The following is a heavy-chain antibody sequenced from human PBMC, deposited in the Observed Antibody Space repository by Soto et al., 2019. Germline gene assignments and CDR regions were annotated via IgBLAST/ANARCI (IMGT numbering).Heavy chain of an antibody. CDR3: ARDYRLYLVGATLDY. CDR2: ISSSSSYI. CDR1: GFTFTRYS. D-gene: IGHD1-26*01. J-gene: IGHJ4*02. V-gene: IGHV3-21*01. Sequence: PGGSLRLSCAASGFTFTRYSMNWVRQAPGKGLEWVSSISSSSSYIYYADSVKGRFTISRDNAKNSLYLQMNSLRAEDTAVYYCARDYRLYLVGATLDYWGQGTLVTVSS.